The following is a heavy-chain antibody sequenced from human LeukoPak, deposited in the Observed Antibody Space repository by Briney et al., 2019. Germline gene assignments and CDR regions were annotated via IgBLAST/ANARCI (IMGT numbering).Heavy chain of an antibody. D-gene: IGHD2/OR15-2a*01. CDR3: ARASVENSLRIDDY. Sequence: ASVKVSCKASGYTFTYYYMHWVRRAPGQGLEWMGWINPYSGDTNYAQKFQGRVTMIRDTSITTAYMDLSRLKSDDTAVYYCARASVENSLRIDDYWGQGTLVTVSS. V-gene: IGHV1-2*02. CDR1: GYTFTYYY. J-gene: IGHJ4*02. CDR2: INPYSGDT.